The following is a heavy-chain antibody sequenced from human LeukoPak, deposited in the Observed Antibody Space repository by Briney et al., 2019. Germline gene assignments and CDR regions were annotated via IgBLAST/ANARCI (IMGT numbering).Heavy chain of an antibody. CDR1: GGSISSSSYY. CDR3: ARGREYGDHYMDV. V-gene: IGHV4-39*07. J-gene: IGHJ6*03. D-gene: IGHD4-17*01. Sequence: TSETLSLTCTVSGGSISSSSYYWGWIRQPPGKGLEWIGEINHSGSTNYNPSLKSRATISVDTSKNQFSLKLSSVTAADTAVYYCARGREYGDHYMDVWGKGTTVTISS. CDR2: INHSGST.